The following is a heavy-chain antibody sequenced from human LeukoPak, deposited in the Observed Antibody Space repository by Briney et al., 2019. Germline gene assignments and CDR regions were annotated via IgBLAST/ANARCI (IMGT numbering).Heavy chain of an antibody. CDR3: ARGRRLRLVELFFY. D-gene: IGHD3-16*01. V-gene: IGHV1-8*01. CDR1: GYTFTSYD. Sequence: ASVXXXXXAXGYTFTSYDXNWVRQAPGKGREWMGWMNPNSGNTVYAQKFEGRVTMTRNTSISTAYMELSSLRSEDTAVYYCARGRRLRLVELFFYWGQGTLVTVSS. J-gene: IGHJ4*02. CDR2: MNPNSGNT.